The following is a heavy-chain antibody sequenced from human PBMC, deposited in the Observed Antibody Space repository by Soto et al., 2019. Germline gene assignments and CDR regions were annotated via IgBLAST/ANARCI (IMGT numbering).Heavy chain of an antibody. CDR3: ARGSDYGDYYQSAPDP. CDR2: INPSGGST. Sequence: ASVKVSCKASGYTFTSYYMHWVRQAPGQGLEWMGKINPSGGSTSYAQKFQGRVTMTRDTSTSTVYMELSSLRSEDTAVYYCARGSDYGDYYQSAPDPWGQGTLVTVSS. CDR1: GYTFTSYY. J-gene: IGHJ5*02. V-gene: IGHV1-46*01. D-gene: IGHD4-17*01.